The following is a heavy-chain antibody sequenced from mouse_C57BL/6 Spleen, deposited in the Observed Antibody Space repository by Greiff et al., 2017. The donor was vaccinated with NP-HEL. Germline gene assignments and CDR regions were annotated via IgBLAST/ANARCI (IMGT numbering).Heavy chain of an antibody. J-gene: IGHJ2*01. D-gene: IGHD3-3*01. CDR1: GYAFSSSW. V-gene: IGHV1-82*01. Sequence: QVQLKESGPELVKPGASVKISCKASGYAFSSSWMNWVKQRPGKGLEWIGRIYPGDGDTNDNGKFKGKATLTADKSSSTAYMPLSSLTSEDSAVYGGAGGDGGYFDYWGQGTTLTVSS. CDR3: AGGDGGYFDY. CDR2: IYPGDGDT.